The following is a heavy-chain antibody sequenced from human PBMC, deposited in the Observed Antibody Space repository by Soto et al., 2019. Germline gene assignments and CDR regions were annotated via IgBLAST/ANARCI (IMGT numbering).Heavy chain of an antibody. CDR2: IWYDGSNK. CDR1: GFTFSSYG. V-gene: IGHV3-33*01. J-gene: IGHJ6*02. Sequence: QVQLVESGGGVVQPGRSLRLSCAASGFTFSSYGMHWVRQAPGKGPEWVAVIWYDGSNKYYADSVKGRFTISRDNSKNTLYLQINSLRAEDTAGYYWARRRHFISTSCYVDYGIAVWGQGTTVTVSS. D-gene: IGHD2-2*01. CDR3: ARRRHFISTSCYVDYGIAV.